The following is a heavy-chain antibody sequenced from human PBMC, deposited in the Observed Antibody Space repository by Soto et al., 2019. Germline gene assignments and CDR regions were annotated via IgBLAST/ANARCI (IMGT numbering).Heavy chain of an antibody. V-gene: IGHV4-31*03. Sequence: SETLSLTCTVSGCSISSGGYYWSWIRQHPGKGLEWIGYIYYSGSTYYNPSLKSRVTISVDTSKNQFSLKLSSVTAADTAVYYCASSAYCSSTSCYARRYYYYYMDVWGKGTTVTVSS. D-gene: IGHD2-2*01. CDR1: GCSISSGGYY. J-gene: IGHJ6*03. CDR3: ASSAYCSSTSCYARRYYYYYMDV. CDR2: IYYSGST.